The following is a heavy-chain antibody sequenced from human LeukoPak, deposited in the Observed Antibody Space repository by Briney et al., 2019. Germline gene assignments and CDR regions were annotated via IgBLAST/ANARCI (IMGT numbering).Heavy chain of an antibody. D-gene: IGHD1-26*01. CDR3: ARETLGEVGATAVAAFDI. Sequence: PSETLSLTCTVSGGSISSYYWSWIRQPPGKGLEWIGYIYYSGSTNYNPSLKSRVTISVDTSKNQFSLKLSSVTAADTAVYYCARETLGEVGATAVAAFDIWGQGTMVTVSS. J-gene: IGHJ3*02. V-gene: IGHV4-59*01. CDR1: GGSISSYY. CDR2: IYYSGST.